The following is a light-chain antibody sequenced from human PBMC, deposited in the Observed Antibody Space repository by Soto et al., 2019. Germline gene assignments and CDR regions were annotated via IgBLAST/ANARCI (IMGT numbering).Light chain of an antibody. CDR2: AAS. J-gene: IGKJ1*01. V-gene: IGKV1-39*01. CDR3: QQSYGTPRT. Sequence: DIQMTQSPSSLSASVGDRVTITCRASQSISSYLNWYQQKPGKAPKLLIYAASSLQTGVPSRFSGSGSGTDFSLTISSLQPKDFSTYYCQQSYGTPRTFGQGTKVDIK. CDR1: QSISSY.